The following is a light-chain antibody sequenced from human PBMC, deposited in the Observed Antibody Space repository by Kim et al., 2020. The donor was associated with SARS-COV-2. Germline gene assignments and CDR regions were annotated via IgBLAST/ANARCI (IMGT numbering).Light chain of an antibody. V-gene: IGKV1-9*01. CDR3: QQLSDFPLT. CDR2: DAS. Sequence: IHLTQSPSSLSASVGDKVTIACRASQVINNYLAWYQQKPGEAPKLLIFDASTLQSGVPSRFSGRRSGTDFTLTISSLQPEDFATYYCQQLSDFPLTFGGGTKVDIK. J-gene: IGKJ4*01. CDR1: QVINNY.